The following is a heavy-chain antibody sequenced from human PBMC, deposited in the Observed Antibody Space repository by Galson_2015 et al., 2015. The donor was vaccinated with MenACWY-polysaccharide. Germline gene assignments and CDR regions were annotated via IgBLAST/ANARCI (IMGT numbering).Heavy chain of an antibody. Sequence: SLRLSCAASGFSFSDYTMNWVRQAPGKGLEWVSSISGGGNYIYYADSVKGRFTISGDNAENTLYLQLSSLRAEDTAIYFCAKVVSNSWSEYWGQGTLVTVSS. CDR1: GFSFSDYT. CDR2: ISGGGNYI. V-gene: IGHV3-21*01. J-gene: IGHJ4*02. D-gene: IGHD6-13*01. CDR3: AKVVSNSWSEY.